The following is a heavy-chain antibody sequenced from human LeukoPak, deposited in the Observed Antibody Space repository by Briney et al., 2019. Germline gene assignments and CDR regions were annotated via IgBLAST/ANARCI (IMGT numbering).Heavy chain of an antibody. CDR1: GFTFSSYS. V-gene: IGHV3-21*01. CDR2: ISSSSSYI. Sequence: GGSLRLSCAASGFTFSSYSMNWVRQAPGKGMEWVSSISSSSSYIYYADSVKGRFTISRDNAKISLYLEMNSLRAEDTAVYYCAREIVVSGDYYDSSGYHAAFDIWGQGTMVTVSS. J-gene: IGHJ3*02. D-gene: IGHD3-22*01. CDR3: AREIVVSGDYYDSSGYHAAFDI.